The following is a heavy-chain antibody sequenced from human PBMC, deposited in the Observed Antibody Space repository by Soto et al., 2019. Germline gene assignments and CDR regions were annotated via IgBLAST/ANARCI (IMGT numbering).Heavy chain of an antibody. CDR1: GGSVSSGSYY. D-gene: IGHD6-6*01. V-gene: IGHV4-61*01. Sequence: SETLSLTCTVSGGSVSSGSYYWSWIRQPPGKGLEWIGYIYYSGSTNYNPSLKSRVTISVDTSKNQFSLKLSSVTAADTAVYYCAREAHSSSSGRYYFDYWGQGTLVTVSS. CDR3: AREAHSSSSGRYYFDY. J-gene: IGHJ4*02. CDR2: IYYSGST.